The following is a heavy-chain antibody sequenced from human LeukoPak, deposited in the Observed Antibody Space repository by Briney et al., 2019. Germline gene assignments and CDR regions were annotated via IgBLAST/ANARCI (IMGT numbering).Heavy chain of an antibody. CDR2: INWNGDST. J-gene: IGHJ3*02. Sequence: GGSLRLSCAASGSTFDDYGMSWVRQGPGKGLERVSAINWNGDSTGYVDSVRGRFTISRDNAKNSLYLQMNSLRAEDTALYYCARCSRSSTDCYSEFDIWGQGTMVTVSS. D-gene: IGHD2-2*02. CDR1: GSTFDDYG. V-gene: IGHV3-20*04. CDR3: ARCSRSSTDCYSEFDI.